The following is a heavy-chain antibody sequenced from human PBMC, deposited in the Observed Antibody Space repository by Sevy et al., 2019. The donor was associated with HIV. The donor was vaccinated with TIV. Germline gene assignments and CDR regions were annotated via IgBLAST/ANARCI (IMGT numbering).Heavy chain of an antibody. Sequence: SETLSLTCTVSGGSITDKKYYWAWIRQPPGKGLEWIGSISYGGSTYYNPSLQSRVTLSVDTCKNQFSLNLRSVTAADTAKNYCARRVASAGQGNEYFQHWGRGTLVTVSS. CDR1: GGSITDKKYY. V-gene: IGHV4-39*01. D-gene: IGHD6-13*01. CDR2: ISYGGST. J-gene: IGHJ1*01. CDR3: ARRVASAGQGNEYFQH.